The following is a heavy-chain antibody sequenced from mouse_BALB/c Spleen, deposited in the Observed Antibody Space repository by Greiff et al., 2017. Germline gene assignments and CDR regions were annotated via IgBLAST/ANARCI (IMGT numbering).Heavy chain of an antibody. Sequence: VQLVESGAELVRPGASVTLSCKASGYTFTDYEMHWVKQTPVHGLEWIGAIDPDTGGTAYNQKFKGKATLTADKSSSTAYMELRSLTSEDSAVYYCTRYYDAMDYWGQGTSVTVSS. V-gene: IGHV1-15*01. CDR3: TRYYDAMDY. CDR2: IDPDTGGT. J-gene: IGHJ4*01. CDR1: GYTFTDYE.